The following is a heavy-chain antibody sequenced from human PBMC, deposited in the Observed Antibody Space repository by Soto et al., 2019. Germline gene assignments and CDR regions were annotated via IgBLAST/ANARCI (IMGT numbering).Heavy chain of an antibody. D-gene: IGHD2-8*01. CDR2: VGGSNEDK. Sequence: DVNLVQSGGGSVQPGGSLRLSCVASGFDFSDYAMSWVRQTPGKGLQWVSGVGGSNEDKNYADFVRDRFDVSRDNSTKTLYLQTNSLRGEDTGVYYCARDGIPRNGVWDYFDIWGQGTRVTVSS. J-gene: IGHJ3*02. CDR3: ARDGIPRNGVWDYFDI. V-gene: IGHV3-23*04. CDR1: GFDFSDYA.